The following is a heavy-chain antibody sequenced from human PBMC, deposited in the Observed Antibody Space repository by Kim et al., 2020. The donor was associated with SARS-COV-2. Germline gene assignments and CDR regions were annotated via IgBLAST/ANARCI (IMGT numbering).Heavy chain of an antibody. D-gene: IGHD3-16*01. CDR2: IIPIFGTA. V-gene: IGHV1-69*13. CDR3: ARDLFGAVAAMGWFDP. Sequence: SVKVSCKASGGTFSSYAISWVRQAPGQGLEWMGGIIPIFGTANYAQKFQGRVSITADESTSTAYMELSSLRSEDTAVYYCARDLFGAVAAMGWFDPWGEGALVSVSS. CDR1: GGTFSSYA. J-gene: IGHJ5*02.